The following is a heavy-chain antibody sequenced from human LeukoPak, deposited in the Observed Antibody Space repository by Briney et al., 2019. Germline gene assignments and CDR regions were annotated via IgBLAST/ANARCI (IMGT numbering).Heavy chain of an antibody. CDR2: ISGSGGST. V-gene: IGHV3-23*01. CDR3: AKNMVRGVIMSSSFDY. Sequence: GGSLRLSCGASGFTFSNYGMLWVRQAPGKGLEWVSAISGSGGSTYYADSVKGRFTISRDNSKNTLYMQMNSLRAEDTAVYYCAKNMVRGVIMSSSFDYWGQGTLVTVSS. CDR1: GFTFSNYG. D-gene: IGHD3-10*01. J-gene: IGHJ4*02.